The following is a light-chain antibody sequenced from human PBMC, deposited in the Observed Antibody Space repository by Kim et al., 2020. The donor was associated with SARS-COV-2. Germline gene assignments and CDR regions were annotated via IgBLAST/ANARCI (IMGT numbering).Light chain of an antibody. Sequence: DIQMTQSTSSLSASVGDRVNITCRASQGISNYLAWYQQKPGKVPKLLIYAASTLQSGVPSLFSGSGSGTDFSLTISSLQPEDVATYYCQKYYSAPRGFCRGTQVDI. CDR2: AAS. V-gene: IGKV1-27*01. CDR3: QKYYSAPRG. J-gene: IGKJ4*01. CDR1: QGISNY.